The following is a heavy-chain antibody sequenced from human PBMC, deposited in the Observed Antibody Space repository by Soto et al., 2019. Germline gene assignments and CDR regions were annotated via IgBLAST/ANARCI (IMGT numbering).Heavy chain of an antibody. D-gene: IGHD3-10*01. V-gene: IGHV1-69*12. CDR2: IIPIDATV. CDR1: GGTFSNYA. CDR3: ASALLGFGYTYGDV. Sequence: QVQLVQSGAEVEKPGSSVKVSCKASGGTFSNYALISWVRQAPGQGLEWMGGIIPIDATVNYAQKFQGRITITADESTTTAYMDLGSLRSEDTAVYYCASALLGFGYTYGDVWGQGTTVTVSS. J-gene: IGHJ6*01.